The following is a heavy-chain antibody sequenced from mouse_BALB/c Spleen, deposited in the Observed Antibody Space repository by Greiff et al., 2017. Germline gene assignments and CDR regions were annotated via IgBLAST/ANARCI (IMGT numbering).Heavy chain of an antibody. V-gene: IGHV2-6-7*01. CDR3: ARDDYGYGAWFAY. Sequence: VQRVESGPGLVAPSQSLSITCTVSGFSLTGYGVNWVRQPPGKGLEWLGMIWGDGSTDYNSALKSRLSISKDNSKSQVFLKMNSLQTDDTARYYCARDDYGYGAWFAYWGQGTLVTVSA. CDR1: GFSLTGYG. CDR2: IWGDGST. D-gene: IGHD2-2*01. J-gene: IGHJ3*01.